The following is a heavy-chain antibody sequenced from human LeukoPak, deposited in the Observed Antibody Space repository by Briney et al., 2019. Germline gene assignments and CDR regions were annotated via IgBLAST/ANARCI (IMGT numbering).Heavy chain of an antibody. V-gene: IGHV4-31*03. CDR1: GGSISSGEYF. CDR3: AREKYLGHHWLDP. D-gene: IGHD2-2*01. CDR2: IYYTGST. Sequence: SETLSLTCTVSGGSISSGEYFWRWIRQHPGKGLEWIGYIYYTGSTYCIPSLKSRVIISVDTSKNQFSLQLSSVTAADTAVYYCAREKYLGHHWLDPWGQGALVTVSS. J-gene: IGHJ5*02.